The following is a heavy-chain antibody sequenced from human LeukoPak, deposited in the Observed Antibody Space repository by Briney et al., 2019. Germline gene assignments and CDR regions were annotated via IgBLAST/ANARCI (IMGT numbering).Heavy chain of an antibody. V-gene: IGHV3-7*01. CDR3: ATDYHGYFDY. CDR1: GFTFSSYW. CDR2: INQDGGEK. J-gene: IGHJ4*02. Sequence: GGSLRLSCAASGFTFSSYWMTWVRQAPGKGLEWVANINQDGGEKYYVDSVKGRFTISRDNAKNSLYLQMSSLRAEDAAMYYCATDYHGYFDYWGQGTLVTVSS. D-gene: IGHD1-14*01.